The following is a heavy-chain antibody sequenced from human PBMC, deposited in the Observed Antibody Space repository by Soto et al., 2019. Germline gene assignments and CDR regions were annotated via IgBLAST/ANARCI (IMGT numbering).Heavy chain of an antibody. Sequence: EVQLVESGGGWVQPGESLRLSCAASGFTFSSYSMNWVRQAPGKGLEWVSYISSSSSSIYYADSVKGRFTISRDNAKNSLYLHMNSLRDEDTAVYYCARDSNLGVFQHWGQGTLVTVSS. J-gene: IGHJ1*01. CDR3: ARDSNLGVFQH. CDR1: GFTFSSYS. CDR2: ISSSSSSI. D-gene: IGHD2-8*01. V-gene: IGHV3-48*02.